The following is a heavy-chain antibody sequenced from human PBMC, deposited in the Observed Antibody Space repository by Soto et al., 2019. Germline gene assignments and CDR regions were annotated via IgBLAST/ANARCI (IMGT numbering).Heavy chain of an antibody. D-gene: IGHD3-22*01. CDR1: GVTFSDHH. V-gene: IGHV3-11*01. Sequence: KPVGSLRLSCAASGVTFSDHHKSWIRQAPGKGLEWVSYISSSDGTSRSDSTKYYADSVKGRFTISRDNAKNSLYLQMNSMRAEDTAVYYCAISGYYDNSGSDYWGHGTQVTVSS. CDR2: ISSSDGTSRSDSTK. CDR3: AISGYYDNSGSDY. J-gene: IGHJ4*01.